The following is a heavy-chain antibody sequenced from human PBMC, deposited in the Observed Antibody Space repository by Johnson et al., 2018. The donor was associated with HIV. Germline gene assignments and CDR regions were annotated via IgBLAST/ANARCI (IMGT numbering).Heavy chain of an antibody. CDR3: ATDAFDI. CDR1: GFTFSSYG. Sequence: QVYLVESGGGVVQPGGSLRLSCAASGFTFSSYGMHWVRQAPGKGLEWVAFIRYDGSHKYYADSVKGRFTISRDNSKNTLYLQMNSLRAEDTAVYYCATDAFDIWGQGTMVTVSS. CDR2: IRYDGSHK. J-gene: IGHJ3*02. V-gene: IGHV3-30*02.